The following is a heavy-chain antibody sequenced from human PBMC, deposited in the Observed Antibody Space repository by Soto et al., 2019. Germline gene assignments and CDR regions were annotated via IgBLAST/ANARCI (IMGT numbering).Heavy chain of an antibody. Sequence: GGSLRLSCAASGFPFSSYAMHLVRQSPGKGLEWVAVISYDGSNKYYADSVKGRFTISRDNSKNTLYLQMNSLRAEDTAVYYCARDYSGYYFDYWGQGTLVTFSS. J-gene: IGHJ4*02. CDR3: ARDYSGYYFDY. V-gene: IGHV3-30-3*01. CDR2: ISYDGSNK. D-gene: IGHD1-26*01. CDR1: GFPFSSYA.